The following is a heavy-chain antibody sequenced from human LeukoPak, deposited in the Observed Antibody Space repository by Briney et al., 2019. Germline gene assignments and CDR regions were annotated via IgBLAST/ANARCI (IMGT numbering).Heavy chain of an antibody. V-gene: IGHV3-9*01. CDR3: AKGQLGRYYYHGMDV. CDR2: ISWNSGSI. D-gene: IGHD3-16*01. J-gene: IGHJ6*02. Sequence: GRSLRLSCAASGFTFDDYAMHWVRQAPGKGLEWVSGISWNSGSIGYADSVKGRFTISRDNAKNSLYLQMNSLRAEDTALYYCAKGQLGRYYYHGMDVWGQGTTVTVSS. CDR1: GFTFDDYA.